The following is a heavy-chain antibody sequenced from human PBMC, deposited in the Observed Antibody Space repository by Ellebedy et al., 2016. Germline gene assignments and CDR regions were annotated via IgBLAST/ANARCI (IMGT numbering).Heavy chain of an antibody. CDR2: ISYDGSNK. CDR1: GFTFSSYG. J-gene: IGHJ4*02. CDR3: ARNPSGSHYG. D-gene: IGHD1-26*01. V-gene: IGHV3-30*03. Sequence: GGSLRLSCAASGFTFSSYGMHWVRQAPGKGLEWVAVISYDGSNKYYADSVKGRFTISRDNSKNTLYLQMNSLRAEDTAMYYCARNPSGSHYGWGRGTLVTVSS.